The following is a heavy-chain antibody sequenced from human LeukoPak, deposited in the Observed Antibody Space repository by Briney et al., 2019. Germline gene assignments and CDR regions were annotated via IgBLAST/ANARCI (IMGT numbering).Heavy chain of an antibody. J-gene: IGHJ5*02. V-gene: IGHV1-69*13. CDR3: ARGLSGITIFGVVIKDNWFDP. D-gene: IGHD3-3*01. CDR2: IIPIFGTA. Sequence: SVKVSCKASGGTFSSYAISWVRQAPGQGLEWMGGIIPIFGTANYAQKFQGRVTITADESTSTAYMELSSLRSGDTAVYYCARGLSGITIFGVVIKDNWFDPWGQGTLVTVSS. CDR1: GGTFSSYA.